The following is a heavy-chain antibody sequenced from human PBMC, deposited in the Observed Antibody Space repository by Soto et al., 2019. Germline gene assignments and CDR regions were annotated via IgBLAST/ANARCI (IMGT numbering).Heavy chain of an antibody. CDR1: GFTFSDYY. J-gene: IGHJ4*02. V-gene: IGHV3-11*05. CDR3: ARDHHRYSGYDYVDY. CDR2: ISSSSSYT. D-gene: IGHD5-12*01. Sequence: QVQLVESGGGLVKPGGSLRLSCAASGFTFSDYYISWIRQAPGKGLEWVSYISSSSSYTNYADSVKGRFTISRDNAKNALCLQMNSLRAEDTAVYYCARDHHRYSGYDYVDYWGQGTLVTVSS.